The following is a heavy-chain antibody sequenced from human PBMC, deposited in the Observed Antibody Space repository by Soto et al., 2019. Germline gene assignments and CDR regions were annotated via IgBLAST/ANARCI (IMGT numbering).Heavy chain of an antibody. CDR2: INHSGST. CDR1: GGSFSGYY. D-gene: IGHD3-22*01. CDR3: ARAIGGSRNWFDP. J-gene: IGHJ5*02. Sequence: SETLSLTCAVYGGSFSGYYWSLIRQPPGKGLEWIGEINHSGSTNYNPSLKSRVTISVDTSKNQFSLKLSSVTAADTAVYYCARAIGGSRNWFDPWGQGTLVTVSS. V-gene: IGHV4-34*01.